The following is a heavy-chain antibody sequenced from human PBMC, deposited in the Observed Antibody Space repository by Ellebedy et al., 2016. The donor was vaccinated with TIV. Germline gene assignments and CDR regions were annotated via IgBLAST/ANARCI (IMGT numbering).Heavy chain of an antibody. V-gene: IGHV3-9*01. CDR2: ISWNSGSI. CDR1: GFTFSSYG. Sequence: GGSLRLXXAASGFTFSSYGMHWVRQAPGKGLEWVSGISWNSGSIGYADSVKGRFTISRDNAKNSLYLQMNSLRAEDTALYYCAKDIGYYYDSSGYYLYWGQGTLVTVSS. CDR3: AKDIGYYYDSSGYYLY. J-gene: IGHJ4*02. D-gene: IGHD3-22*01.